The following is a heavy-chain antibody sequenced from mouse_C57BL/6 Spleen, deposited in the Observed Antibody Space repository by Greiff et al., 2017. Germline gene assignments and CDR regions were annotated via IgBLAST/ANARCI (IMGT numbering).Heavy chain of an antibody. V-gene: IGHV5-6*01. J-gene: IGHJ2*01. CDR2: ISSGGSYT. CDR1: GFTFSSYG. D-gene: IGHD4-1*01. CDR3: ASQLGLYYFDY. Sequence: EVQRVESGGDLVKPGGSLKLSCAASGFTFSSYGMSWVRQTPDKRLEWVATISSGGSYTYYPDSVKGRFTISRDNAKNTLYLQMSSLKSEDTAMYYCASQLGLYYFDYWGQGTTLTVSS.